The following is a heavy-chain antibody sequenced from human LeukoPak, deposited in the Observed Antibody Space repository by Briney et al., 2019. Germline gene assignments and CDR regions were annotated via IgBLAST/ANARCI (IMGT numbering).Heavy chain of an antibody. D-gene: IGHD6-13*01. J-gene: IGHJ6*02. CDR2: INPNSGGT. CDR3: ARGLPPKYSSSWYTSWYYYYGMDV. V-gene: IGHV1-2*06. CDR1: GYTFTGYY. Sequence: GASVKVSCKASGYTFTGYYMHWVRQAPGQGLEWMGRINPNSGGTNYAQKFQGRVTMTRNTSISTAYMELSSLRSEDTAVYYCARGLPPKYSSSWYTSWYYYYGMDVWGQGTTVTVSS.